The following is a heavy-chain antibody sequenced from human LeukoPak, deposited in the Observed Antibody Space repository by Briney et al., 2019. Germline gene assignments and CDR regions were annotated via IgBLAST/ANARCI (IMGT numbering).Heavy chain of an antibody. CDR1: GFTFSTYA. CDR3: ARVAAGHSVNYFDY. J-gene: IGHJ4*02. CDR2: ISSISGSI. V-gene: IGHV3-48*02. Sequence: PGGSLRLSCAVSGFTFSTYAMNWVRQAPGKGLEWVSYISSISGSIYYADSVRGRFIISRDNAKNSLYLQMNSLRDEDTAVYYCARVAAGHSVNYFDYWGQGTLVTVSS. D-gene: IGHD4-23*01.